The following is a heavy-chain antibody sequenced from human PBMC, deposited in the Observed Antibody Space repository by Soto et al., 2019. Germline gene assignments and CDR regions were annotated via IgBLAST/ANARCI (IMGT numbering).Heavy chain of an antibody. D-gene: IGHD6-13*01. Sequence: GESLKISCKGSGYNFANYWIGWVRQMPGKGLEWMGMIFPGDSGTKNSPSLQGQITMSVDKSDSSAYLQWRSLKASDTAMYYCAAGYTTGPDAFDIWGQGTMVTV. CDR1: GYNFANYW. CDR3: AAGYTTGPDAFDI. J-gene: IGHJ3*02. V-gene: IGHV5-51*01. CDR2: IFPGDSGT.